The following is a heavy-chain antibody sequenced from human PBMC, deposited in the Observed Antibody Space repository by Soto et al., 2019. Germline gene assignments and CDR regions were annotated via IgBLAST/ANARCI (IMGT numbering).Heavy chain of an antibody. J-gene: IGHJ6*02. D-gene: IGHD3-10*01. CDR3: AKDRGSGSNAANYYYYGMDV. CDR2: INWNSGSI. CDR1: GFTFDDYA. V-gene: IGHV3-9*01. Sequence: EEQLVESGGGLVQPGRSLRLSCAASGFTFDDYAMHWVRQAPGQGLEWVSGINWNSGSIGYAHSVKGRFTISRDNAKTSLSLQMNSLRAEDTALYYCAKDRGSGSNAANYYYYGMDVWGQGTTVTVSS.